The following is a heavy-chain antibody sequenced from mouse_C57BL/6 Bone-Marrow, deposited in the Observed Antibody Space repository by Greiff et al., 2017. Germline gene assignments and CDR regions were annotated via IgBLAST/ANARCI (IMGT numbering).Heavy chain of an antibody. J-gene: IGHJ2*01. Sequence: QVQLQQPGAELVKPGASVKLSCKASGYTFTSYWMHWVKQRPGQGLEWIGMIHPNSGSTNYNEKFKSKATLTVDKSSSTAYMQLSSLTSEDSAVYYCARSDDYDSHFDYWGQGTTLTVSS. D-gene: IGHD2-4*01. CDR2: IHPNSGST. V-gene: IGHV1-64*01. CDR3: ARSDDYDSHFDY. CDR1: GYTFTSYW.